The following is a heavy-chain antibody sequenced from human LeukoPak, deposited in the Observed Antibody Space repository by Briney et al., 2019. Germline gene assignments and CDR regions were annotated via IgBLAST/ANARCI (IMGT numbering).Heavy chain of an antibody. CDR1: GFTFSSYS. D-gene: IGHD2-15*01. V-gene: IGHV3-21*01. J-gene: IGHJ5*02. Sequence: GGSLRLSCAGSGFTFSSYSMNWVRQAPGRGLEWVSSISTSSSYIYYADSVKGRFTISRDNAKNSLYLQMNSLRAEDTAVYSCARGADGVSSNSRGWFDPWGQGTLVTVSS. CDR2: ISTSSSYI. CDR3: ARGADGVSSNSRGWFDP.